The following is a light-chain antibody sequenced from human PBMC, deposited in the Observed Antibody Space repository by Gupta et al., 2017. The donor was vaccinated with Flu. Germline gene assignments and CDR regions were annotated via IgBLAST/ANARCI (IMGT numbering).Light chain of an antibody. J-gene: IGKJ2*01. CDR1: QRLSYTANNKHF. CDR2: MAS. CDR3: QQHYESPPT. Sequence: DIVMTQSPESLAVSLGERATIDCKSNQRLSYTANNKHFLAWYQQRPGQPPKLLISMASERASGVPDRFRGSGSGTHYSLTISSLQPEDVAVYFCQQHYESPPTFGRGTRVEL. V-gene: IGKV4-1*01.